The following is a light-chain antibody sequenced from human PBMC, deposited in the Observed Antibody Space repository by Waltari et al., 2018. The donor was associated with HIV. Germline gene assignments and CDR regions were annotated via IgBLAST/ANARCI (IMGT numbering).Light chain of an antibody. V-gene: IGLV1-44*01. CDR2: SNN. J-gene: IGLJ3*02. CDR1: SSNIGSNT. Sequence: QSVLTQPPSASGTPGQRVTISCSGSSSNIGSNTVNWYQQLPGTAPKPLICSNNQRPSGVPDRFSGSKSGTSASLAISGLQSEDEADYYCAAWDDSLNAPVFGGGTKLTVL. CDR3: AAWDDSLNAPV.